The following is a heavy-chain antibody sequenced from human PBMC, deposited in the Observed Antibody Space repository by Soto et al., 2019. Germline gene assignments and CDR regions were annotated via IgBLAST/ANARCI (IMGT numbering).Heavy chain of an antibody. V-gene: IGHV3-20*01. D-gene: IGHD5-12*01. J-gene: IGHJ3*02. CDR3: ARSLDIAYDAFDI. CDR1: GFTFDDYG. Sequence: GGSLRLSCAASGFTFDDYGMSWVRQAPGKGLEWVSGINWNGGSTGYADSVKGRFTISRDNAKNSLYLQMNSLRAEDTALCHCARSLDIAYDAFDIWGQGTMLTVSS. CDR2: INWNGGST.